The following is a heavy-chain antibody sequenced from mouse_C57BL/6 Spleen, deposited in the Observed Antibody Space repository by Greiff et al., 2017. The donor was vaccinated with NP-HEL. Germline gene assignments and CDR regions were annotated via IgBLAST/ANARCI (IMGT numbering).Heavy chain of an antibody. Sequence: VKLMESGAELARPGASVKLSCKASGYTFTSYGISWVKQRTGQGLEWIGEIYPRSGNTYYNEKFKGKATLTADKSSSTAYMELRRLTYEDSEVYCSEREVLDSSGYVDYWGKGTTLTVA. CDR1: GYTFTSYG. D-gene: IGHD3-2*02. CDR3: EREVLDSSGYVDY. J-gene: IGHJ2*01. V-gene: IGHV1-81*01. CDR2: IYPRSGNT.